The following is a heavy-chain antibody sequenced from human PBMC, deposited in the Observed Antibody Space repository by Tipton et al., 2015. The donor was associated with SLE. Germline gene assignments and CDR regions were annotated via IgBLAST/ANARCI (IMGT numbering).Heavy chain of an antibody. D-gene: IGHD6-6*01. CDR3: ARAGGIAARSYYYYYYYMDV. Sequence: TLSLTCAVYGGSFSGYYWSWIRQPPGKGLEWIGVINHSGSINYNPSLKSRVTISVDTSKNQFSLKLTSVTAADTAVYYCARAGGIAARSYYYYYYYMDVWGKGATVTVSS. CDR2: INHSGSI. J-gene: IGHJ6*03. V-gene: IGHV4-34*01. CDR1: GGSFSGYY.